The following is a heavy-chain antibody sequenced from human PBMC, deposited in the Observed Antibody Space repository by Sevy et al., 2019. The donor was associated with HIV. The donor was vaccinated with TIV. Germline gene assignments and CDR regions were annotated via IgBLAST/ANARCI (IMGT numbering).Heavy chain of an antibody. J-gene: IGHJ6*02. V-gene: IGHV3-30*02. D-gene: IGHD3-9*01. CDR1: GFTFSDYA. Sequence: GGSLKLSCAASGFTFSDYAIHWVRQAPGKGLEWVAFIWYDGSNKYYTDFVKGRFVISRDNSKNTLYLQMNSVRVEDTAVYYCAKLVVPAASNDDILTGYPDLRVNYGMDVWGQGTTVTVSS. CDR2: IWYDGSNK. CDR3: AKLVVPAASNDDILTGYPDLRVNYGMDV.